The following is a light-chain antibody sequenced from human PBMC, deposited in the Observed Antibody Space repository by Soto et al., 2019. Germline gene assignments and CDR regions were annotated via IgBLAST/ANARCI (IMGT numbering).Light chain of an antibody. J-gene: IGLJ2*01. CDR2: SNS. CDR1: SSNIENNN. CDR3: AAWDDSLSGSVV. V-gene: IGLV1-47*02. Sequence: QSVLTQPPSASVTPGQRVTISCSGSSSNIENNNVYWYQQLPGTAPKLLMHSNSQRPSGVPDRFSGSKSGTSASLAISGLRSEDGADYYCAAWDDSLSGSVVFGGGTQLTVL.